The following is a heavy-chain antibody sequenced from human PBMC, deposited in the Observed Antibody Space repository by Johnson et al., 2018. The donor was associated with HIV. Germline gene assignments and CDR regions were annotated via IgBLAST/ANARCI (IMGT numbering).Heavy chain of an antibody. CDR3: ARDGGIGSTREDAFDI. Sequence: QVQLVESGGGLVQPGRSLRLSCAASGFTFSSYAMHWVRQAPGKGLEWVAVISYDGSDKYYADSVKGRLTISRDNSKNTLYLQMNSLRAEDTAVYYCARDGGIGSTREDAFDIWGQGTMVIVSS. J-gene: IGHJ3*02. V-gene: IGHV3-30*04. D-gene: IGHD2-2*01. CDR2: ISYDGSDK. CDR1: GFTFSSYA.